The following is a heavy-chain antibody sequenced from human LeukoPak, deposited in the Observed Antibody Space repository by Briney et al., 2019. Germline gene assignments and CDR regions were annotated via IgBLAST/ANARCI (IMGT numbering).Heavy chain of an antibody. CDR2: IIPIFGTA. Sequence: ASVKVSCKASGGTFSSYAISWVRQAPGQGLEWMGRIIPIFGTANYAQKFQGRVTITTDESTSTAYIELSSLRSEDTAVYYCARDLSFDYGDYASAFDIWGQGTMVTVSS. CDR1: GGTFSSYA. CDR3: ARDLSFDYGDYASAFDI. D-gene: IGHD4-17*01. J-gene: IGHJ3*02. V-gene: IGHV1-69*05.